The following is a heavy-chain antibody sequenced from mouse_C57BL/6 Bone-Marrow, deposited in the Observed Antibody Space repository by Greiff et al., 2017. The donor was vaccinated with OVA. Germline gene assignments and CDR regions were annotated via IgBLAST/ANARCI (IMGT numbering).Heavy chain of an antibody. CDR1: CYPFPRSW. D-gene: IGHD1-1*01. CDR3: ARLRLLLPFDV. Sequence: VQLQQPGAELVKPGSSVNLSFTSSCYPFPRSWMHWVKQRPGQGLEWIGMLPPNSGSTNYNEKFKSKATLTVDKSSSTAYMQLSSLTSEDSAVYYCARLRLLLPFDVWGTGTTVTVSS. J-gene: IGHJ1*03. V-gene: IGHV1-64*01. CDR2: LPPNSGST.